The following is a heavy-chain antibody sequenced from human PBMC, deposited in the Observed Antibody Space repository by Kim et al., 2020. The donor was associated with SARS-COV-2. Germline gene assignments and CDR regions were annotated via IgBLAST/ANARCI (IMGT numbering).Heavy chain of an antibody. D-gene: IGHD4-17*01. Sequence: SETLSLTCAVSGGSISSSNWWSWVRQPPGKGLEWIGEIYHSVSTNYNPSLKSRVTISVDKSKNQFSLKLSSVTAADTAVYYCVQNPPTTVTTLYPYFQHWGQGTLVTVSS. V-gene: IGHV4-4*02. CDR3: VQNPPTTVTTLYPYFQH. CDR1: GGSISSSNW. CDR2: IYHSVST. J-gene: IGHJ1*01.